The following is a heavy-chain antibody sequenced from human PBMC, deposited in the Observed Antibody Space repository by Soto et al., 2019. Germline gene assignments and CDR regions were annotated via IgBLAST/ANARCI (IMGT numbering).Heavy chain of an antibody. V-gene: IGHV1-18*01. D-gene: IGHD2-2*02. Sequence: ASVKVSCKASGYTFTSYGITWVRQAPGQGLEWMGWISTYNGNTNYAQNLQGRVTMTTDTFTNAAYMELRSLRSDDTAVYYCARTYGNSWYSPWGQGTLVTVSS. CDR2: ISTYNGNT. CDR3: ARTYGNSWYSP. J-gene: IGHJ5*02. CDR1: GYTFTSYG.